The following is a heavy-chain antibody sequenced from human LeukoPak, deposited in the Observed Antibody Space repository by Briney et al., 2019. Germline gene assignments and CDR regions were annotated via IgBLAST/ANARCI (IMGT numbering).Heavy chain of an antibody. CDR2: ISHDGDHK. Sequence: GGSLRLSCAASGFTFSSYGMHWVRQAPGTGLEWVAVISHDGDHKYHADSVKGRFTISRDNSKNTLYLQMNSLRAEDTAVYYCAKDSMGAPKYFQHWGQGTLVTVSS. D-gene: IGHD1-26*01. CDR3: AKDSMGAPKYFQH. CDR1: GFTFSSYG. J-gene: IGHJ1*01. V-gene: IGHV3-30*19.